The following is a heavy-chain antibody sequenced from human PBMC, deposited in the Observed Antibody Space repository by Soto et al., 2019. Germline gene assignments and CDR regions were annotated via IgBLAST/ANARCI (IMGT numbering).Heavy chain of an antibody. D-gene: IGHD6-13*01. CDR2: ISSSSSYI. V-gene: IGHV3-21*01. CDR3: ASRVLYSSSWYGIDY. Sequence: GGSLRLSCAASGFTFSSYSMNWVRQAPGKGLEWVSSISSSSSYIYYADSVKGRFTISRDNAKNSLYLQMNSLRAEDTAVYYCASRVLYSSSWYGIDYWGQGTLVTVSS. J-gene: IGHJ4*02. CDR1: GFTFSSYS.